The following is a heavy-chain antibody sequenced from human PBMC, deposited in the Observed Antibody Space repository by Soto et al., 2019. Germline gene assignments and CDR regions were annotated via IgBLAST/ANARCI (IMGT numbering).Heavy chain of an antibody. D-gene: IGHD2-2*01. CDR1: GYSFPREW. CDR2: IYPADSDT. V-gene: IGHV5-51*01. CDR3: ARIPHSTTSYYDYNFGMDV. Sequence: GESLKISCKSSGYSFPREWIGWVRQMPGKGLEWMGSIYPADSDTRYSPAFQGQVTISADKSIRTAYLQWNSLKASDTAMYYCARIPHSTTSYYDYNFGMDVWGQGTTVTVSS. J-gene: IGHJ6*02.